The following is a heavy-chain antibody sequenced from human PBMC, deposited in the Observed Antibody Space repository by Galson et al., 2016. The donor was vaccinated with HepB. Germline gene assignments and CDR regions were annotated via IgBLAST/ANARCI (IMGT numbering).Heavy chain of an antibody. V-gene: IGHV3-23*01. D-gene: IGHD5-24*01. CDR3: AKSRWGAEVASDY. CDR1: GFTFSSYA. CDR2: ITGSGGST. J-gene: IGHJ4*02. Sequence: SLRLSCAASGFTFSSYAMSWVRQAPGKGLEWVSTITGSGGSTYYADSVKGRFTVSRDNSKNTLYLQMNSLTAEDTAVYYCAKSRWGAEVASDYWGQGTLVTVSS.